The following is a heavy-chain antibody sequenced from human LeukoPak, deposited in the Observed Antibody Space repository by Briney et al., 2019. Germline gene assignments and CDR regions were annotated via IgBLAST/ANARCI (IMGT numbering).Heavy chain of an antibody. CDR3: AREGDTAMDVNWFDP. V-gene: IGHV1-2*02. CDR2: INPNSGGT. Sequence: ASVKVSCKASGYTFTGYYMHWVRQAPGQGLEWMGWINPNSGGTNYAQKFQGRDTMTRDTSISTAYMELSRLRSDDTAVYYCAREGDTAMDVNWFDPWGQGTLVTVSS. CDR1: GYTFTGYY. J-gene: IGHJ5*02. D-gene: IGHD5-18*01.